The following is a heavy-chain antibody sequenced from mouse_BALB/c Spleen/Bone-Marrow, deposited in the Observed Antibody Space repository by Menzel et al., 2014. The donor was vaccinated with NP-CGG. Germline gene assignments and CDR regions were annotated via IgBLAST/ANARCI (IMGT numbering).Heavy chain of an antibody. J-gene: IGHJ4*01. CDR3: ARQGYDVAMDY. Sequence: EVQLVESGGGLVQPGGSLKLSCATPGFTFSDYYMFWVRQTPEKRLEWVAYISNGGGSTYYPDTVKGRFTISRDNAKNTLYLQMSRLKSEDTAMYYCARQGYDVAMDYWGQGTSVAVSS. D-gene: IGHD2-14*01. CDR1: GFTFSDYY. V-gene: IGHV5-12*02. CDR2: ISNGGGST.